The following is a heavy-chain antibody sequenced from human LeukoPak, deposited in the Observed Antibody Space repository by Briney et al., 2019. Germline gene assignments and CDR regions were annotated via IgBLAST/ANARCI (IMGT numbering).Heavy chain of an antibody. Sequence: PGGSLRLSCAASGFTFSSYRMSWVRQAPGKGLEWVAHIKQDGSEKYYVDSVKGRFTISRDNAKNSLYLQMNSLRDEDTAVYYCARGAARPCYWGRGTLVPVSS. D-gene: IGHD6-6*01. J-gene: IGHJ4*02. V-gene: IGHV3-7*03. CDR3: ARGAARPCY. CDR1: GFTFSSYR. CDR2: IKQDGSEK.